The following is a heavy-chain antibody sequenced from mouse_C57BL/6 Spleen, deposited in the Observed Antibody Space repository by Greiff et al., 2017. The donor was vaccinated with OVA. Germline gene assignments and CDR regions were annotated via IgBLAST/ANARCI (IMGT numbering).Heavy chain of an antibody. J-gene: IGHJ2*01. D-gene: IGHD2-5*01. V-gene: IGHV1-85*01. CDR2: IYPRDGST. Sequence: QVQLKESGPELVKPGASVKLSCKASGYTFTSYDINWVKQRPGQGLEWIGWIYPRDGSTKYNEKFKGKATLTVDTSSSTAYMELHSLTSEDSAVYFCARGNSNYYFDYWGQGTTLTVSS. CDR1: GYTFTSYD. CDR3: ARGNSNYYFDY.